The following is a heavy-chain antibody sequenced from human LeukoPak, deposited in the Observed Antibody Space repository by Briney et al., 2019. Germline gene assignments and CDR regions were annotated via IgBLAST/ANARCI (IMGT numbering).Heavy chain of an antibody. J-gene: IGHJ6*03. V-gene: IGHV4-4*07. CDR2: IYTSGST. CDR3: ARDIISYDFWSGYPYYYYMDV. D-gene: IGHD3-3*01. CDR1: GGSISSYY. Sequence: PSETLSLTCTVSGGSISSYYWSWIRQPAGKGLEWIGRIYTSGSTNYNPSLKSRVTMSVDTSKNQFSLKLSSVTAADTAVYYCARDIISYDFWSGYPYYYYMDVWAKGPRSPSP.